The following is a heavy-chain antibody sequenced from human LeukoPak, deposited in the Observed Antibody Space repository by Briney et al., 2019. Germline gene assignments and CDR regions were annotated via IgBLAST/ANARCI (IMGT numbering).Heavy chain of an antibody. CDR3: ARSPPAVAGTIDY. Sequence: SETLSLTCTISGDSIINYYWTWIRQPAGKGLEWIGRIYSSGVTNYNPSLKSRVTISVDTSKNQFSLKLSSVTAADTAVYYCARSPPAVAGTIDYWGQGTLVTVSS. CDR1: GDSIINYY. V-gene: IGHV4-4*07. J-gene: IGHJ4*02. CDR2: IYSSGVT. D-gene: IGHD6-19*01.